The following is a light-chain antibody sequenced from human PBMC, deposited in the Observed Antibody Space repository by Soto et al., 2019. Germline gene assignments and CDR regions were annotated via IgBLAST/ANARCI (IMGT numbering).Light chain of an antibody. J-gene: IGKJ1*01. CDR1: QSVSTNF. CDR3: QQYGRTSWT. V-gene: IGKV3-20*01. Sequence: DIVLTQSPGTLSLSPGEGATLSCRASQSVSTNFFAWYQQKPGQAPRLLIYGASTRATGIPDRFSGSGSGTDFTLTISRLEPEDFAVYYCQQYGRTSWTFGQGTKWIS. CDR2: GAS.